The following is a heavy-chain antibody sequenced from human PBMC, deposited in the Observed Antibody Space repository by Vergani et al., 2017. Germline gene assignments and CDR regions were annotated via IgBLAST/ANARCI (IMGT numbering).Heavy chain of an antibody. Sequence: QVQLVQSGAEVKKPAASVKVSCKDSGYTFTGYYMHWVRQAPGQGLEWMGWIKPNSGGTNYAQKFQGRVTMTRDTSISTAYMELSRLRSDDTAVYYCARDRWGDNWLDPWGEGTLVTVSS. CDR1: GYTFTGYY. D-gene: IGHD3-16*01. CDR2: IKPNSGGT. J-gene: IGHJ5*02. V-gene: IGHV1-2*02. CDR3: ARDRWGDNWLDP.